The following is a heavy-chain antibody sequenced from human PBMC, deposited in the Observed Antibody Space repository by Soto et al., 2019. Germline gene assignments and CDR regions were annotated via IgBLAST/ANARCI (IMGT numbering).Heavy chain of an antibody. V-gene: IGHV3-48*01. J-gene: IGHJ4*02. CDR3: ARDYYDSSGYYWVFDY. CDR2: ISSSSSTI. D-gene: IGHD3-22*01. Sequence: GGSLRLSCAASGFTFSSYSMNWVRQAPGKGLEWVSYISSSSSTIYYADSVKGRFTISRDNAKNSLYLQMNSLRAEDTAVYYCARDYYDSSGYYWVFDYWGQGTLVTVSS. CDR1: GFTFSSYS.